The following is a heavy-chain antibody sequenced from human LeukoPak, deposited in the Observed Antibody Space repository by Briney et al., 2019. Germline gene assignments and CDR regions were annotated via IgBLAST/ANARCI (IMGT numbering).Heavy chain of an antibody. D-gene: IGHD3-22*01. J-gene: IGHJ4*02. Sequence: GRSLRLSCAASGFTFSNYAMHWVRQAPGKGLEWVAVISYDGSNKYYADSVKGRFTFSRDNSKNTLYLQMNSLRPEDTAVYYCARRDSGGYCFDYWGQGALVTVSS. CDR3: ARRDSGGYCFDY. CDR2: ISYDGSNK. V-gene: IGHV3-30*04. CDR1: GFTFSNYA.